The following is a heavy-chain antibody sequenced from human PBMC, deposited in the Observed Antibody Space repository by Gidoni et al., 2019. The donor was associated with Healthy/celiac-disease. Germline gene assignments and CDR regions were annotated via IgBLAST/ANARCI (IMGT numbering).Heavy chain of an antibody. Sequence: EVQLVESGGGLVKPGGSLRLSCAASGFTFSSYSMNWVRQAPGKGLEWVSSISSSSSYIYYADSVKGRFTISRDNAKNSLYLQMNSLRAEDTAVYYCARRPAEVPGYYYYGMDVWGQGTTVTVSS. CDR1: GFTFSSYS. CDR3: ARRPAEVPGYYYYGMDV. J-gene: IGHJ6*02. V-gene: IGHV3-21*01. CDR2: ISSSSSYI. D-gene: IGHD2-2*01.